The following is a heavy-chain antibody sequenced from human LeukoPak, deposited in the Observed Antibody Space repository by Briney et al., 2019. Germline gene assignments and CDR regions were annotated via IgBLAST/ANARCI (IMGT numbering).Heavy chain of an antibody. J-gene: IGHJ4*02. V-gene: IGHV3-7*03. D-gene: IGHD1-26*01. CDR3: ARERGGASNY. CDR1: GFPFSSYW. Sequence: GGSLRLPCAASGFPFSSYWMSWVRQAPGKGRDWVANIKQEGSEKYYLDSVKGPFTISRDNAKNSLYLQMNTLRAEDTAVYYCARERGGASNYWGQGTLVTVSS. CDR2: IKQEGSEK.